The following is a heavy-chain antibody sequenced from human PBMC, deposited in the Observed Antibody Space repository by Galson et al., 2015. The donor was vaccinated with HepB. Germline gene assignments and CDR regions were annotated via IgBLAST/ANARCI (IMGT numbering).Heavy chain of an antibody. CDR3: AKGRPSGGFWSGPLDY. V-gene: IGHV3-30*18. D-gene: IGHD3-3*01. CDR2: ISYDGSNK. J-gene: IGHJ4*02. Sequence: SLRLSCAASGFTFSSYGMHWVRQAPGKGLEWVAVISYDGSNKYYADSVKGRFTISRDNSKNTLYLQMNSLRAEDTAVYYCAKGRPSGGFWSGPLDYWGQGTLVTVSS. CDR1: GFTFSSYG.